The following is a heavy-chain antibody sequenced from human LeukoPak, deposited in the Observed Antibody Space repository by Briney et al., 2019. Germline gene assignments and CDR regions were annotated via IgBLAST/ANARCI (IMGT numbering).Heavy chain of an antibody. CDR1: GYTFTGYY. V-gene: IGHV1-2*02. CDR3: ARVKPTISSGWLFFDY. D-gene: IGHD6-19*01. J-gene: IGHJ4*02. Sequence: ASVKVSCKASGYTFTGYYMHWVRQAPGQGLEWMGWINPNSGGTNYAQKFQGRVTMTRDTSISTAYMELSRLRSDDTAVYYCARVKPTISSGWLFFDYWGQGTLVTVSS. CDR2: INPNSGGT.